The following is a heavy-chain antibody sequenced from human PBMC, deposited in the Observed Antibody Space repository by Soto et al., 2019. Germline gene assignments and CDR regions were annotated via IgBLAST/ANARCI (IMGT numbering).Heavy chain of an antibody. J-gene: IGHJ2*01. CDR1: GFTFSSYE. Sequence: GSLRLSCAASGFTFSSYEMNWVRQAPWKGLEWVSYISSIGSTIYYADSVKGRFTISRDNAKNSLYLQMNSLRAEDTAVYYCARETRARDWYSDLWGRGTLVGVSS. CDR3: ARETRARDWYSDL. D-gene: IGHD2-2*01. CDR2: ISSIGSTI. V-gene: IGHV3-48*03.